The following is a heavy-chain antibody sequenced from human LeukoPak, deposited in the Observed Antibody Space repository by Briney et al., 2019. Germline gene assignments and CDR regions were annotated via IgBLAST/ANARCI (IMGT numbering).Heavy chain of an antibody. CDR2: MLDTVTT. CDR3: ATIKRGNIFGYFDL. CDR1: GASMNTHY. D-gene: IGHD5-18*01. V-gene: IGHV4-59*11. J-gene: IGHJ4*02. Sequence: SETLSLICAVSGASMNTHYWSWLRQPPGKGLEWIGYMLDTVTTKDNPSLKSRFTLSADTSKNQFSLRLTSVTAADTAVYYCATIKRGNIFGYFDLWGQGIPVTVSS.